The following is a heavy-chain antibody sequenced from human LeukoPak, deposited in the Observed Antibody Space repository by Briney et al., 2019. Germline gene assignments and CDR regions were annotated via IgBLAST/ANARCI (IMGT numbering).Heavy chain of an antibody. CDR3: AKDTGLLWFGEA. CDR2: ISGGGGST. Sequence: GGSLRLSCAASGFTFSSYAMSWVRQAPGKGLEWVSAISGGGGSTYYADSVKGRFTISRDDSKNTLYVQMNSLRAEDTAVYYCAKDTGLLWFGEAWGRGTLVTVSS. V-gene: IGHV3-23*01. CDR1: GFTFSSYA. D-gene: IGHD3-10*01. J-gene: IGHJ4*02.